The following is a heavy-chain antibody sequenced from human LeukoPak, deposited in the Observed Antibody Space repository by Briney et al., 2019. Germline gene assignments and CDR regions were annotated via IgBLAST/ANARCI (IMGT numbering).Heavy chain of an antibody. CDR2: INHSGST. D-gene: IGHD5-24*01. CDR3: VRDRELTY. J-gene: IGHJ4*02. CDR1: GGSFSGYY. Sequence: SETLSLTCAVYGGSFSGYYWSWIRQPPGKGLEWIGEINHSGSTNYNPSLKSRVTISVDTSKNQFSLKLSSVTAADTAVYYCVRDRELTYWGQGTLVTVSS. V-gene: IGHV4-34*01.